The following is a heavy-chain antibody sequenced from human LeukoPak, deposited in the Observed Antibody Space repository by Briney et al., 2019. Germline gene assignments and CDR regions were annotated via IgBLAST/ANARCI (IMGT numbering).Heavy chain of an antibody. Sequence: SETLSLTCTVSGYSISSGYYWGWIRQPPGKGLEWIGSIYHSGSTYYNPSLKSRVTISVDTSKNQFSLKLSSVTAADTAVYYCARLDITMIKDWGQGTLVTVSS. J-gene: IGHJ4*02. V-gene: IGHV4-38-2*02. CDR2: IYHSGST. D-gene: IGHD3-22*01. CDR3: ARLDITMIKD. CDR1: GYSISSGYY.